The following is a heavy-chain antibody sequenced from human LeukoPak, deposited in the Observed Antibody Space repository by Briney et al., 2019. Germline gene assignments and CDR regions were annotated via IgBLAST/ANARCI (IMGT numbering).Heavy chain of an antibody. CDR1: GYTFTGYY. CDR2: INPSGGST. CDR3: ARDKVRFWGYNWNDGGCPDY. V-gene: IGHV1-46*01. J-gene: IGHJ4*02. Sequence: GASVKVSCKASGYTFTGYYMHWVRQAPGQGLEWMGIINPSGGSTSYAQKFQGRVTMTRDTSTSTVYMELSSLRSEDTAVYYCARDKVRFWGYNWNDGGCPDYWGQGTLVTVSS. D-gene: IGHD1-1*01.